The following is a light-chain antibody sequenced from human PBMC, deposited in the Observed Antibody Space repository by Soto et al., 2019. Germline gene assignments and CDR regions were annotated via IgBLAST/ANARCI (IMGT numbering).Light chain of an antibody. CDR2: KAS. Sequence: DIQMTQSPSTLSAFVGDRVTIACRASQNISSGLAWHQQKPGKAPKILIHKASTLESGVPARFSGSGSGTEFSLTISSLQPDDFATYYCQQYHRHSTFGTGTKVDL. CDR1: QNISSG. J-gene: IGKJ3*01. CDR3: QQYHRHST. V-gene: IGKV1-5*03.